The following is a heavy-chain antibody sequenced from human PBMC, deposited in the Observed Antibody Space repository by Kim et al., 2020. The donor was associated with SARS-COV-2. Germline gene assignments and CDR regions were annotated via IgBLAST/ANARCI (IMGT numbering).Heavy chain of an antibody. V-gene: IGHV3-66*02. Sequence: GGSLRLSCAASGFTVSSNYMSWVRQAPGKGLEWVSVIYSGGSTYYADSVKGRFTISRDNSKNTLYLQMNSLRAEDTAVYYCARELEAAGTEVWYFDLWGRGTLVTVSS. CDR3: ARELEAAGTEVWYFDL. CDR2: IYSGGST. J-gene: IGHJ2*01. CDR1: GFTVSSNY. D-gene: IGHD6-13*01.